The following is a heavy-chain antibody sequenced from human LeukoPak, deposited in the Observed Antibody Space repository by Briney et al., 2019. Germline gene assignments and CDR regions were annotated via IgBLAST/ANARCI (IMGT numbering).Heavy chain of an antibody. CDR2: IYHSGST. Sequence: PSETLSLTCAVSGYSISSGYYWGWIRQPPGKGLEWIGSIYHSGSTYYNPSLKSRVTISVDTSKNQFSLKLSSVTAADTAVYYCASDRNPCTNGVCYRVDVWGKGTTVTVSS. D-gene: IGHD2-8*01. CDR1: GYSISSGYY. CDR3: ASDRNPCTNGVCYRVDV. J-gene: IGHJ6*04. V-gene: IGHV4-38-2*01.